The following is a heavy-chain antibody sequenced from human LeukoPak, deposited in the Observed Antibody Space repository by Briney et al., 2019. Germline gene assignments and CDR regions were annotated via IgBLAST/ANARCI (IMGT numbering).Heavy chain of an antibody. CDR3: ARERFGQLVVSLSYYYGMDV. Sequence: QPGGSLRLSCAASGFTFSSYGMHWVRQAPGKGLEWVAVIWYDGSNKYYADSVKGRFTISRDNSKNTLYLQMNSLRAEDTAVYYCARERFGQLVVSLSYYYGMDVWGQGTTVTASS. CDR2: IWYDGSNK. D-gene: IGHD6-6*01. V-gene: IGHV3-33*01. J-gene: IGHJ6*02. CDR1: GFTFSSYG.